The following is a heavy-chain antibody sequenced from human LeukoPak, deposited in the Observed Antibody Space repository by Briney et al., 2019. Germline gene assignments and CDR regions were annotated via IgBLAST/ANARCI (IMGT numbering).Heavy chain of an antibody. Sequence: YXXSWIRQHPGTGLEWIGYIYYSGSTYYNPSLKSRVTISVDTSKNQFSLKLSSVTAADTAVYYCARASGDYYFDYWGQGTLVTVSS. CDR2: IYYSGST. CDR1: YX. CDR3: ARASGDYYFDY. D-gene: IGHD2-21*02. V-gene: IGHV4-31*02. J-gene: IGHJ4*02.